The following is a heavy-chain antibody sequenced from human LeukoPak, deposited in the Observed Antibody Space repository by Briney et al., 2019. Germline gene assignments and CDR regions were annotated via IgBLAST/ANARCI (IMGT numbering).Heavy chain of an antibody. CDR3: ASRTWVGGGQYAFDV. J-gene: IGHJ3*01. Sequence: GGSLRLSCAASGFTFINYAVGWARQAPGKGLAWLLARDSAGGDYYAGSVKGRFTISRDNSATTMYLQMNSLRVDDTAIYYCASRTWVGGGQYAFDVWGQGTMVTVSS. CDR2: RDSAGGD. CDR1: GFTFINYA. D-gene: IGHD4-23*01. V-gene: IGHV3-23*01.